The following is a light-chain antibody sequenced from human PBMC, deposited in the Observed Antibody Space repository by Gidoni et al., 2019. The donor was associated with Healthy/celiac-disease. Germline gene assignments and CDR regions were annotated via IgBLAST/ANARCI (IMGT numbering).Light chain of an antibody. V-gene: IGKV3-11*01. CDR3: QQRSNWPLT. CDR2: DAS. Sequence: EIVLTQSPSTLSWSPGERATLACRASQSVSSYLAWYQQKPGQAPRLLIYDASSWATGIPARFSGSGSGTDFTLTISSLEPEDFAVYYCQQRSNWPLTFGGGTKVEIK. J-gene: IGKJ4*01. CDR1: QSVSSY.